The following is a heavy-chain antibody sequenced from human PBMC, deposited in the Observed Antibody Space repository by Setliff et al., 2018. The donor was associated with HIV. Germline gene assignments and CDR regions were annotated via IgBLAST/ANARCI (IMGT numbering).Heavy chain of an antibody. CDR3: AREVAARPYFDS. J-gene: IGHJ4*02. Sequence: ASVKVSCKASGYPFTNFGVSWVRQAPGQGLEWMGWISAYNGDTNYAQELQGRVTMTTDTSTGTAYMELRSLRSDDAAVYYCAREVAARPYFDSWGQGTLVTVSS. D-gene: IGHD6-6*01. V-gene: IGHV1-18*01. CDR1: GYPFTNFG. CDR2: ISAYNGDT.